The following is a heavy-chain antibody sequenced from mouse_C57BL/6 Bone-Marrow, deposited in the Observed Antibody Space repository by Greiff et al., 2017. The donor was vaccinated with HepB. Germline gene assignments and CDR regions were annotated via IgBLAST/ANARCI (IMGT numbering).Heavy chain of an antibody. CDR2: ITHSGET. D-gene: IGHD2-13*01. CDR1: GFPITSGYY. V-gene: IGHV12-3*01. CDR3: AGDQGIYYCVYAYYYAMDY. J-gene: IGHJ4*01. Sequence: VQLQESGPGLVKPSQSLFLTCSITGFPITSGYYWIWIRQSPGKPLEWMGYITHSGETFYNPSLQSPISITRETSKNQNFLQLNSVTTEDTAMYDCAGDQGIYYCVYAYYYAMDYWGQGTAVTVSS.